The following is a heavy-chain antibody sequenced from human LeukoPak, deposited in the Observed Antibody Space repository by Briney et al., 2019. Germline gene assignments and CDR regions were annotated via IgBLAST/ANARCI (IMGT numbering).Heavy chain of an antibody. CDR1: GLTFSSYG. Sequence: PGGSLRLSCAASGLTFSSYGMHWVRQAPGKGLEWVAVISYDGSNKYYADSVKGRFTISRDNSKNTLYLQMNSLRAEDTAVYYCAKSRAPYCSGGSCHGMDVWGQGTTVTVSS. CDR3: AKSRAPYCSGGSCHGMDV. V-gene: IGHV3-30*18. J-gene: IGHJ6*02. CDR2: ISYDGSNK. D-gene: IGHD2-15*01.